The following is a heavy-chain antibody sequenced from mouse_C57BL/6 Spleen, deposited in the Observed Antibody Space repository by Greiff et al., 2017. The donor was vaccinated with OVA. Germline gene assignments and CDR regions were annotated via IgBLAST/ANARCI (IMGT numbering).Heavy chain of an antibody. CDR2: IDPSDSYT. Sequence: VQLQQPGAELVKPGASVKLSCKASGYTFTSYWMQWVKQRPGQGLEWIGEIDPSDSYTNYNQKFKGKATLTVDTSSSTAYMQLSSLTSEDSAVYYCARRDWFYAMDYWGQGTSVTVSS. CDR1: GYTFTSYW. J-gene: IGHJ4*01. D-gene: IGHD2-2*01. CDR3: ARRDWFYAMDY. V-gene: IGHV1-50*01.